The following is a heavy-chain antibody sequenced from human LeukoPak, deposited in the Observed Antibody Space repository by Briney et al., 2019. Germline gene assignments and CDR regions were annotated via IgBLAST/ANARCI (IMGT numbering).Heavy chain of an antibody. CDR1: GFTFSNAW. J-gene: IGHJ4*02. Sequence: GGSLRLSCAASGFTFSNAWMSWVRQAPGKGLEWVGRIKSKTDGGTTDYAAPVKGRFTISRDDSKNTLYLQMNSLRAEETAVYYCANFKEGCGSSTSCYFVYWGQGTLVTVSS. V-gene: IGHV3-15*01. CDR3: ANFKEGCGSSTSCYFVY. D-gene: IGHD2-2*01. CDR2: IKSKTDGGTT.